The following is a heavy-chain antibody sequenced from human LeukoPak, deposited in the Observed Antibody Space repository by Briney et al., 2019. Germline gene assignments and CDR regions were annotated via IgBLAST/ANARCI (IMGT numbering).Heavy chain of an antibody. Sequence: GGSLRLSCAASGFTFSSYAMSWVRQAPGKGLEWVAAIGGSGGSTYYADSVKGRFTISRDNSKNTLYLQMNSLRAEDTAVYYCAKAPIQTYYYDSSGYSYWGRGTLVTVSS. CDR3: AKAPIQTYYYDSSGYSY. D-gene: IGHD3-22*01. CDR1: GFTFSSYA. J-gene: IGHJ4*02. V-gene: IGHV3-23*01. CDR2: IGGSGGST.